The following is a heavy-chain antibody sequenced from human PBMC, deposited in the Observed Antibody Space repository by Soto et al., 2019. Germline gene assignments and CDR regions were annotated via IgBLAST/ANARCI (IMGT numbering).Heavy chain of an antibody. CDR2: ISGDGSST. D-gene: IGHD1-20*01. CDR1: EFTFRSYW. Sequence: EVQLVDSGGGLVQPGGSLRLSCAASEFTFRSYWMHWVRQSPGKGLVWVSRISGDGSSTNYADTVKGRFTISRDNAKNTVYLQIDSLRAEDTAVYYCARSIPGNYGAFDLWVQGTMVTVSS. J-gene: IGHJ3*01. CDR3: ARSIPGNYGAFDL. V-gene: IGHV3-74*01.